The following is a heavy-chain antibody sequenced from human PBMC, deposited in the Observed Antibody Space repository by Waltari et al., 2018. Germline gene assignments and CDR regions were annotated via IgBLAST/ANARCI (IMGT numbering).Heavy chain of an antibody. CDR3: ARDWFRKSGYPIKGAFDI. V-gene: IGHV1-69*01. Sequence: QVQLVQSGAEVKKPGSSVKVSCKASGGPFSSYAISRVRPGPGQGLEWMGGIIPIFGTANYEQKFQGRVTITADESTSTAYMELSSLRSEDTAVYYCARDWFRKSGYPIKGAFDIWGQGTMVTVSS. J-gene: IGHJ3*02. CDR1: GGPFSSYA. CDR2: IIPIFGTA. D-gene: IGHD3-22*01.